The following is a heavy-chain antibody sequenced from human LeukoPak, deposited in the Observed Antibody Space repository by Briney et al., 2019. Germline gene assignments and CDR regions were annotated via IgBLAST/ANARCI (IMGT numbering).Heavy chain of an antibody. CDR2: ISTSGSTI. Sequence: PGGSLRLSCAASGFTFSGYSMNWVRQAPGKGLEWVSYISTSGSTIYYADSVKGRFTISRDNAKNSLYLQMNSLRAEDTAVYYCARAGGGAVAGAYYFDYWGQGTLVTVSS. CDR1: GFTFSGYS. V-gene: IGHV3-48*01. D-gene: IGHD6-19*01. J-gene: IGHJ4*02. CDR3: ARAGGGAVAGAYYFDY.